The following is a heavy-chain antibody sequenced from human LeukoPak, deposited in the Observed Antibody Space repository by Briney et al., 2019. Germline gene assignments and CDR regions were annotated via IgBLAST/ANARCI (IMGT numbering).Heavy chain of an antibody. D-gene: IGHD3-22*01. J-gene: IGHJ6*03. CDR2: INPSGGST. CDR3: ARGGTYHYDSSGYYVGGYYYYMDV. Sequence: ASVKVSCKASGYTFTSYYMHWVRQAPGQGLEWMGIINPSGGSTSYAQKFQGRVTITRDTSASTAYMELSSLGSEDMAVYYCARGGTYHYDSSGYYVGGYYYYMDVWGKGTTVTVSS. V-gene: IGHV1-46*01. CDR1: GYTFTSYY.